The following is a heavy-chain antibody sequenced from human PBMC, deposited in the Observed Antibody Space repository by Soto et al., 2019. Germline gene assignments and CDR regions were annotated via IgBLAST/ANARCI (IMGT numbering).Heavy chain of an antibody. CDR1: GDSVSSNSAA. CDR3: ARALWFGELSDTAQDYYYGMDV. Sequence: SQTLSLTCAISGDSVSSNSAAWNWIGQSPSRGLEWLGRTYYRSKWYNDYAVSVKSRITINPDTSKNQFSLQLNSVTPEDTAVYYCARALWFGELSDTAQDYYYGMDVWGQGTTVTVSS. CDR2: TYYRSKWYN. J-gene: IGHJ6*02. D-gene: IGHD3-10*01. V-gene: IGHV6-1*01.